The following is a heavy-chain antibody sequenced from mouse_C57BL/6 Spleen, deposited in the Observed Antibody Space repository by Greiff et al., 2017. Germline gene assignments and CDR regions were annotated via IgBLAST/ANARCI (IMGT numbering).Heavy chain of an antibody. V-gene: IGHV5-9-1*02. CDR1: GFTFSSYA. Sequence: EVKVVESGEGLVKPGGSLKLSCAASGFTFSSYAMSWVRQTPEKRLEWVAYISSGGDYIYYADTVKGRFTISRDNARNTLYLQMSSLKSEDTAMYYCTRDINYGGYAMDYGGQGTSVTVSS. D-gene: IGHD1-1*01. CDR3: TRDINYGGYAMDY. J-gene: IGHJ4*01. CDR2: ISSGGDYI.